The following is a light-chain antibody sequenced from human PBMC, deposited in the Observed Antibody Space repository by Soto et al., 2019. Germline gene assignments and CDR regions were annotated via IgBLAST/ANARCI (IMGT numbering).Light chain of an antibody. Sequence: EIVLTQSPGTLSLSPGERATLSCSASQSLSSSYLAWYQHKRGQAPRLLIYGASSRATGIPDRFSGSGSGTDFTLTITRLEPEDFAIYYCQRYGSSRTFGQGTKVDIK. V-gene: IGKV3-20*01. CDR1: QSLSSSY. CDR3: QRYGSSRT. J-gene: IGKJ1*01. CDR2: GAS.